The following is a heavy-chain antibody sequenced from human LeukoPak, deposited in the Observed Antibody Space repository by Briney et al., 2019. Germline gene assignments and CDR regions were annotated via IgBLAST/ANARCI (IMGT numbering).Heavy chain of an antibody. CDR2: MYYSGIS. Sequence: SETLSLTCTVSGDAVSNTVYYWGWIRQHPGRGLEWIGYMYYSGISHYNPSLRSRVSISLDTSKNQFSLTLGSVTAADTAVYYCVREEYGAGSRPFDRWGRGILVTVSS. CDR1: GDAVSNTVYY. CDR3: VREEYGAGSRPFDR. J-gene: IGHJ4*02. D-gene: IGHD3-10*01. V-gene: IGHV4-31*03.